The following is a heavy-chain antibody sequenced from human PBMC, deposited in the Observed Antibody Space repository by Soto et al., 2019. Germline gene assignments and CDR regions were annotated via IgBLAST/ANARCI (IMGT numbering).Heavy chain of an antibody. D-gene: IGHD3-9*01. CDR1: GGSISSYY. CDR2: IYYSGST. V-gene: IGHV4-59*01. J-gene: IGHJ6*03. Sequence: QVQLQESGPGLVKPSETLSLTCTVSGGSISSYYWSWIRQPPGKGLEWIGYIYYSGSTNYNPSLKRRVPISVDTSKNQFSLKLSSVTAADTAVYYCARAHYDILTGYPYYYYYMDVWGKGTTVTVSS. CDR3: ARAHYDILTGYPYYYYYMDV.